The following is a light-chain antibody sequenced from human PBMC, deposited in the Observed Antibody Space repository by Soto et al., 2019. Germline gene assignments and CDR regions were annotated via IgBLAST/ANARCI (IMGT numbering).Light chain of an antibody. CDR2: GAF. CDR1: QSVSSNY. Sequence: ETVLTQSAGTLSLSPGETATFSCRASQSVSSNYLAWYQQKPGQAPRLLIYGAFKRATGIPDRFSGSGSGTDFTLTISRMEPEDFAVYCCQQYGSSGTFGQGTKVDIK. CDR3: QQYGSSGT. J-gene: IGKJ1*01. V-gene: IGKV3-20*01.